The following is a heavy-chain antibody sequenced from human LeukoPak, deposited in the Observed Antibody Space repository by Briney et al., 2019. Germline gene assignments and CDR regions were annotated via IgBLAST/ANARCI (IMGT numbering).Heavy chain of an antibody. D-gene: IGHD3-16*02. Sequence: GGSLRLSCAASGFTFSSFAMSWVRQAPGKGLEWISVISASGGSTYYADSVKGRFTISRDNSKDTLHLQMNSLRAEDTAVYYCAKGISIYSYFDNWGQGTLVTVSS. CDR2: ISASGGST. J-gene: IGHJ4*02. CDR3: AKGISIYSYFDN. V-gene: IGHV3-23*01. CDR1: GFTFSSFA.